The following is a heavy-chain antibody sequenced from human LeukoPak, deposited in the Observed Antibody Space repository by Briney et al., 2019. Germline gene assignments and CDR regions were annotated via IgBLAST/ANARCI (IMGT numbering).Heavy chain of an antibody. Sequence: GSVTVSCKASGYAFPSYFMHWVRQAPGQGLEWVGIINPTGGSTTYAQKFQGRVTMTRDTSTSTVYMELSSLRSDDTAVYYCARTAARRFDYWGQGTLVTVSS. CDR1: GYAFPSYF. CDR2: INPTGGST. V-gene: IGHV1-46*01. J-gene: IGHJ4*02. CDR3: ARTAARRFDY. D-gene: IGHD6-6*01.